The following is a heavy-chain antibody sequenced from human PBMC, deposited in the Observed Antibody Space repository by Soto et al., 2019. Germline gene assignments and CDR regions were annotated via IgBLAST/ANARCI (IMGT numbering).Heavy chain of an antibody. CDR2: IIPVFGTS. Sequence: QVQLVQSGAEVKKPGSSVKVSCKASGGTFNNYAISWLRQAPGQGLQWMGVIIPVFGTSNYVQHFQGRVTITADESTSTAYMELNSLRFEDTAMYYCARAGVTVTGWDSWGQGTLVTVSS. CDR1: GGTFNNYA. V-gene: IGHV1-69*01. CDR3: ARAGVTVTGWDS. D-gene: IGHD1-20*01. J-gene: IGHJ4*02.